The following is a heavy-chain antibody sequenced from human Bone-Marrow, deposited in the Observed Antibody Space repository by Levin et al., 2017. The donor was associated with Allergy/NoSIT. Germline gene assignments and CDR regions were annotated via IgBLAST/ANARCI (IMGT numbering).Heavy chain of an antibody. Sequence: GASVKVSCAASGFTFSSYAMSWVRQAPGKGLEWVSAISGSGGTTYYADSVKGRFTISRDNSKNTLCLQMNNLRAEDTALYYCAKGDGFRPRFDYWGQGALVTVSS. CDR2: ISGSGGTT. CDR3: AKGDGFRPRFDY. D-gene: IGHD3-10*01. J-gene: IGHJ4*02. V-gene: IGHV3-23*01. CDR1: GFTFSSYA.